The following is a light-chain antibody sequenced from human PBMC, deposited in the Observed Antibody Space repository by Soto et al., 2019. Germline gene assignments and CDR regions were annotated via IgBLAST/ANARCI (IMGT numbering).Light chain of an antibody. Sequence: DIQLTQYPAPLSAAVGDRVTITCRASQGISTWLAWYQQKPGKAPKLLIYGASSLQSGVPSRFSGSGSGTDFTLTISNLQPEDFATYYCQQANSLPISFGQGTRLEI. CDR3: QQANSLPIS. CDR2: GAS. V-gene: IGKV1D-12*01. J-gene: IGKJ5*01. CDR1: QGISTW.